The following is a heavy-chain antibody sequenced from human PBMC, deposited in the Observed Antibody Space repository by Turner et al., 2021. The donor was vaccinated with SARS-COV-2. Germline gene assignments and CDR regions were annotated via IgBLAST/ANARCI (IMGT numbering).Heavy chain of an antibody. CDR3: ATDLKGGRGP. CDR2: IYSGGST. V-gene: IGHV3-66*02. J-gene: IGHJ5*02. Sequence: EVQLVEWGGGFVQPGGSLRPSCAASGFTVSSNYMSWVRQAPGKGVWWVSVIYSGGSTYYADSVKGRFTISRDNSKNTLYLQMNSLRAEDTAVYYCATDLKGGRGPWGQGTLVTVSS. CDR1: GFTVSSNY. D-gene: IGHD1-26*01.